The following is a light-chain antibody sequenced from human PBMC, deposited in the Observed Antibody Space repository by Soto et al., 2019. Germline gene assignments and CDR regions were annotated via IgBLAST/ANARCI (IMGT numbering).Light chain of an antibody. Sequence: QSVLTQPPSVSAAPGQKVTISCSGSCSNIGNNYVSWYQQLPGTAPKLLIYDNNKRPSGIPDRFSGSKSGTSATLGITGLQTVDEADFYCGTWDSSLSAVVFGGGTKLTVL. CDR1: CSNIGNNY. CDR2: DNN. V-gene: IGLV1-51*01. CDR3: GTWDSSLSAVV. J-gene: IGLJ2*01.